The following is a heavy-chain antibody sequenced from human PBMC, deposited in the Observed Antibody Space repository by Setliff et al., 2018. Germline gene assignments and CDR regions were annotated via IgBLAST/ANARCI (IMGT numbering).Heavy chain of an antibody. J-gene: IGHJ4*02. CDR2: INPGGGSA. V-gene: IGHV1-46*01. CDR1: GYTFTSYA. D-gene: IGHD6-13*01. CDR3: GRAGVAAADRKGLLDH. Sequence: GASVKVSCKASGYTFTSYALHWVRQAPGQGLEWMGIINPGGGSASIVEKFQGRVTMTSDTSTSTVYLDLSGLTSEDTAVYYCGRAGVAAADRKGLLDHWGQGTLVTVSS.